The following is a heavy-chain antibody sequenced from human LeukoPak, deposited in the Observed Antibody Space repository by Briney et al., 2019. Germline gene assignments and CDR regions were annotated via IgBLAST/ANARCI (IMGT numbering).Heavy chain of an antibody. D-gene: IGHD4-17*01. CDR1: GGSFSGYY. J-gene: IGHJ4*02. CDR2: INHSGST. V-gene: IGHV4-34*01. Sequence: SETLSLTCAVYGGSFSGYYWSWIRQPPGKGLEWIGEINHSGSTNYNPSPKSRVTISVDTSTNHFSLMLSSVPAAGPAAYYCARTLTKVSLVDYWGQGTLVTVSS. CDR3: ARTLTKVSLVDY.